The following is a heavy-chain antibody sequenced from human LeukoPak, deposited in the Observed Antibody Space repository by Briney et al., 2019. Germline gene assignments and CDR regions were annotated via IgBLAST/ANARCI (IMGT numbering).Heavy chain of an antibody. Sequence: GRSLRLSCAASGFTFDDYAMHWVRQAPGKGLEWVSGISWNSGSIGYADSVKGRFTISRDNAKNSLYLQMNSLRAEDTAVYYCARDRITMVRGVESNWFDPWGQGTLVTVSS. CDR3: ARDRITMVRGVESNWFDP. J-gene: IGHJ5*02. CDR1: GFTFDDYA. D-gene: IGHD3-10*01. CDR2: ISWNSGSI. V-gene: IGHV3-9*01.